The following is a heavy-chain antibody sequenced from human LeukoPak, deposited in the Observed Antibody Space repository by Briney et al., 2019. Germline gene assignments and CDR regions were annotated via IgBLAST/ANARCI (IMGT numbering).Heavy chain of an antibody. CDR3: TRHPYGDYEVNWFDP. CDR2: IRSKANSYAT. CDR1: GFTFSGSV. V-gene: IGHV3-73*01. J-gene: IGHJ5*02. D-gene: IGHD4-17*01. Sequence: GGSLRLSCAASGFTFSGSVMHWVRQASGKGLEWVGHIRSKANSYATAYAASVKGRFTISRDDSKNTAYLQMNSLKTEDTAVYYCTRHPYGDYEVNWFDPWGQGTLATVSS.